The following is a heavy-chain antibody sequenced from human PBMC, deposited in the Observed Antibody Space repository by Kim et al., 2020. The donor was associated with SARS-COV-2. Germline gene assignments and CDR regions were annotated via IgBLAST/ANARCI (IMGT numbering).Heavy chain of an antibody. CDR3: TRDLRGGGQLYGMDV. V-gene: IGHV3-49*03. D-gene: IGHD3-16*01. CDR1: GFTFGDYA. Sequence: GGSLRLSCTASGFTFGDYAMSWFRQAPGKGLEWVGFIRSKAYGGTTEYAASVKGRFTISRDDSKSIAYLQMNSLKTEDTAVYYCTRDLRGGGQLYGMDVWGQGTTVTVSS. J-gene: IGHJ6*02. CDR2: IRSKAYGGTT.